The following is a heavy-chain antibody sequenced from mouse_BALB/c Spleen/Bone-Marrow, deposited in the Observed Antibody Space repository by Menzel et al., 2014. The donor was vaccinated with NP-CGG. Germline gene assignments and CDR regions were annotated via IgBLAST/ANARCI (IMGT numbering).Heavy chain of an antibody. CDR2: IYWDDDK. D-gene: IGHD1-1*01. Sequence: QVTLKVSGPGILQPSQTLSLTCSFSGFSLSTSGMGVSWIRQPSGKGLEWLAHIYWDDDKRYNPSLKSRLTISKDTSSNQAFLKITSVDTADTATYYCARRGGHGWHAMDYWGQGISVTVSS. V-gene: IGHV8-12*01. J-gene: IGHJ4*01. CDR3: ARRGGHGWHAMDY. CDR1: GFSLSTSGMG.